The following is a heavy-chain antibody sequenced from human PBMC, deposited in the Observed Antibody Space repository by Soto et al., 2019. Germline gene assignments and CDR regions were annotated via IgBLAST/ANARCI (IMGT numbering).Heavy chain of an antibody. CDR2: RNHSGST. V-gene: IGHV4-34*01. CDR1: GGYFSGYY. J-gene: IGHJ4*02. D-gene: IGHD3-9*01. CDR3: ARLSFRRRVWLYYGISAAPSYYFDY. Sequence: SETLSITCAVYGGYFSGYYWSWILQPPGKGLEWIGERNHSGSTNYNPSLKSRVTISVDTSKNQFSLKLSSVTAADTAVYYCARLSFRRRVWLYYGISAAPSYYFDYWGQGTLVTVSS.